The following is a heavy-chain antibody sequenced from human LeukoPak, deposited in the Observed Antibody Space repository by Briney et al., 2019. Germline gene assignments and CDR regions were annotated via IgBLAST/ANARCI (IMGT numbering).Heavy chain of an antibody. CDR1: GGSISSGSYY. CDR2: IYTSGST. J-gene: IGHJ5*02. CDR3: ARENIVVVPAASFSYNWFDP. V-gene: IGHV4-61*02. D-gene: IGHD2-2*01. Sequence: SQTLSLTCTVSGGSISSGSYYWSWIRQPAGTGLEWLGRIYTSGSTNYNPSLKSRVTISVDTSKNQFSLKLSSVTAADTAVYYCARENIVVVPAASFSYNWFDPWGQGTLVTVSS.